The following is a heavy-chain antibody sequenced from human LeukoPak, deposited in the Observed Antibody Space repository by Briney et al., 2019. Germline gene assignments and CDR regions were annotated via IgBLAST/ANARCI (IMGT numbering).Heavy chain of an antibody. Sequence: SETLSLTCTVSGGSISSYYWSWIRQPPGKGLEWIGYIYYSGSTNYNPSLKSRVTISVDTSKNQFSLKLSSVTAADTAVYYCAISSAAHSYYYYYMDVWGKGTTVTVSS. CDR2: IYYSGST. J-gene: IGHJ6*03. V-gene: IGHV4-59*01. CDR1: GGSISSYY. D-gene: IGHD6-6*01. CDR3: AISSAAHSYYYYYMDV.